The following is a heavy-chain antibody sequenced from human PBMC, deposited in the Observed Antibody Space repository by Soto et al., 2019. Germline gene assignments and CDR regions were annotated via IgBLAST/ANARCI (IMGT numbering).Heavy chain of an antibody. Sequence: QVQLVQSGGEVKKPGASVKLSCTASGYTFTSYGISWVRQAPGQGLEWMGWLSADNGKTNYAQNVQGRVTMTTDTPTRRAKRDRRSLRSDDRAVYYCGRGVHVTYYHGMGVGGQGTPVTVSS. J-gene: IGHJ6*02. CDR3: GRGVHVTYYHGMGV. V-gene: IGHV1-18*01. CDR1: GYTFTSYG. CDR2: LSADNGKT. D-gene: IGHD2-21*02.